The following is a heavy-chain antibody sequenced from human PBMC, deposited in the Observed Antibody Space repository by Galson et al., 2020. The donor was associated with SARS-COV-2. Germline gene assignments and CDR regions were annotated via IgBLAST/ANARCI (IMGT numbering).Heavy chain of an antibody. D-gene: IGHD6-13*01. CDR2: ISYDGTKR. CDR1: GFTFSSSA. J-gene: IGHJ4*02. Sequence: GGSLRLSCRASGFTFSSSAMHWVRQAPGKGLEWVAIISYDGTKRYNLDSVKGRFTISRDNSKNTLFLQMDSLTTEDTAVYYCARETDDYTSSWYDYWGQETLVTVSS. CDR3: ARETDDYTSSWYDY. V-gene: IGHV3-30*04.